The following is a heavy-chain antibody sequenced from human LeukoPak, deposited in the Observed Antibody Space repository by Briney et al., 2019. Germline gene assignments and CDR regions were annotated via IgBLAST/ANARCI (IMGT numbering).Heavy chain of an antibody. CDR3: ARTHDVLSGYPPGYYMDV. Sequence: AAVKVSCKASGYTFTSNGIRGVRQAPGQGVEGMGWISAYNGDKNYAQKLQGRVTMTTDTSTSTAYMELRSLRSGDTAVYYCARTHDVLSGYPPGYYMDVWGKGTTVTVSS. J-gene: IGHJ6*03. CDR1: GYTFTSNG. D-gene: IGHD3-3*01. V-gene: IGHV1-18*01. CDR2: ISAYNGDK.